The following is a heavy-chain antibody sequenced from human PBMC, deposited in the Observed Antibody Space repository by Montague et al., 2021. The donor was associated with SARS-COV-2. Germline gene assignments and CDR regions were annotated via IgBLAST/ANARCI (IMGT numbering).Heavy chain of an antibody. CDR3: ARASFYYGSGSHYNNWFDS. D-gene: IGHD3-10*01. V-gene: IGHV4-39*07. Sequence: SETPSLTCTMSGGSITYSSYYWGWIRLPPGKGLEWIGSIYYSGTAYYNASLKSRVTMSLDMSKNQLSLRLKSTTAADTAVYFCARASFYYGSGSHYNNWFDSWGQGTVVTVSS. CDR1: GGSITYSSYY. J-gene: IGHJ5*01. CDR2: IYYSGTA.